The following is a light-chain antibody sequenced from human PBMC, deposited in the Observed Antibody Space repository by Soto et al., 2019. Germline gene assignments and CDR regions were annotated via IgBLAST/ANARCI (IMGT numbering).Light chain of an antibody. CDR3: QQYNNWPPRLT. V-gene: IGKV3-15*01. Sequence: IVMTQSPVTLSVSPGERATLSCRASQNIVTNLAWYQQKPGQAPRLVIYDASTRATDIPARFSGSGLGTEFILTISSLQSADFAVYYCQQYNNWPPRLTFGGGTKVDIK. CDR2: DAS. J-gene: IGKJ4*01. CDR1: QNIVTN.